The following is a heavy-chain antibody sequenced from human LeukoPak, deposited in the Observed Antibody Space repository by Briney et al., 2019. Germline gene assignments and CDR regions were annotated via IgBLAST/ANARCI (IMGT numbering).Heavy chain of an antibody. Sequence: GGSLRLSCTASGFTFSEAWMTWVRQAPGKGLEWVSAVSGGGGSTYYADSVRGRFTISRDNSKNTLYLQMNSLRVEDTAVYYCAKDSSGWSKDYWGQGTLVTVSS. CDR3: AKDSSGWSKDY. J-gene: IGHJ4*02. D-gene: IGHD6-19*01. V-gene: IGHV3-23*01. CDR2: VSGGGGST. CDR1: GFTFSEAW.